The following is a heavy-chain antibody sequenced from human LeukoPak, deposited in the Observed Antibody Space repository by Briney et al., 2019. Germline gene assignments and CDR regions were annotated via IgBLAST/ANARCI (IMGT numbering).Heavy chain of an antibody. CDR1: GFSSRTYW. J-gene: IGHJ4*02. V-gene: IGHV3-7*03. CDR3: GVTVRRNPFDY. CDR2: IKEVGGEK. Sequence: LGGSLRLSFAASGFSSRTYWRSGGRQAPGKGLEWVANIKEVGGEKYYVYSVKGRFTISRDNTNNSLYLQLNSLTADDTAVYYCGVTVRRNPFDYWGQGTRVTVSS. D-gene: IGHD4-23*01.